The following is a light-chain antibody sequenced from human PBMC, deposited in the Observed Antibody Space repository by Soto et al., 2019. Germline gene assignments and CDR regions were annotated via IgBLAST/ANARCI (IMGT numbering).Light chain of an antibody. J-gene: IGKJ2*01. CDR2: AAS. Sequence: DLQMTQSPSSLSASVGDRVTITCRASQSISSYLNWYQQKPGKAPKRLIYAASSLQSGVPSRFTGSVSATDFTITFSSLPPEDFATHYCQQNYSTPYNSGQGTKLAIK. CDR1: QSISSY. CDR3: QQNYSTPYN. V-gene: IGKV1-39*01.